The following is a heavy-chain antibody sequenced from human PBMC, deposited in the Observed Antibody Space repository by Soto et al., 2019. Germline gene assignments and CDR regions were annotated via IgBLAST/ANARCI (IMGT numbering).Heavy chain of an antibody. CDR3: ARLRYGEFYYAMDV. J-gene: IGHJ6*02. CDR1: GYSFINYW. CDR2: IYCGDSET. V-gene: IGHV5-51*01. Sequence: GESLKISCKGSGYSFINYWIGWVRQMPGKGLEWMGIIYCGDSETRYSPSFQGQVTISADKSISTAYLQWSSLKASDTAMYYCARLRYGEFYYAMDVWGQGTTVTVSS. D-gene: IGHD4-17*01.